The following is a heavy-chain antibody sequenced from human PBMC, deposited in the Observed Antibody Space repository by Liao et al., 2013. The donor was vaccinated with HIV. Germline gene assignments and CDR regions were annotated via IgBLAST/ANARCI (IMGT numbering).Heavy chain of an antibody. V-gene: IGHV4-59*01. J-gene: IGHJ4*02. D-gene: IGHD3-10*01. Sequence: QLQLQESGPGLVKASETLSLTCTVSGGSISSYYWSWIRQPPGKGLEWIGYIYYSGSTNYNPSLKSRVTISVDTSKNQFSLKLSSVTAADTAVYYCARYHYGSVYYDYWGQGTLVTVSS. CDR1: GGSISSYY. CDR2: IYYSGST. CDR3: ARYHYGSVYYDY.